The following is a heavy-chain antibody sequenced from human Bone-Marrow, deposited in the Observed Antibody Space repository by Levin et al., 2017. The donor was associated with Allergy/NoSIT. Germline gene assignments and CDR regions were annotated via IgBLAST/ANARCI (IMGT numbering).Heavy chain of an antibody. Sequence: SQTLSLTCTVSGGSISSYYWSWIRQPPGKGLEWIGYIYYSGSTNYNPSLKSRVTISVDTSKNQFSLKLSSVTAADTAVYYCARVKGEAAIGDNWFDPWGQGTLVTVSS. J-gene: IGHJ5*02. CDR1: GGSISSYY. CDR3: ARVKGEAAIGDNWFDP. CDR2: IYYSGST. D-gene: IGHD2-2*02. V-gene: IGHV4-59*01.